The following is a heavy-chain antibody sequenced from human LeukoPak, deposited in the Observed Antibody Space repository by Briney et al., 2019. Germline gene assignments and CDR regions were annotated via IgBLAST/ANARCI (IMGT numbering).Heavy chain of an antibody. CDR2: IFPSGGEI. CDR3: TKDLRYYYADNHSEMDEHDY. J-gene: IGHJ4*02. D-gene: IGHD4-23*01. CDR1: GFTFSTFA. Sequence: GGSLRLSCEASGFTFSTFAMIWVRQPPGKGLEWVSSIFPSGGEIHYADSVKGRFTISRDNSRNTLSLQMSSLRVEDTALYYCTKDLRYYYADNHSEMDEHDYWGQGTLVTVSS. V-gene: IGHV3-23*01.